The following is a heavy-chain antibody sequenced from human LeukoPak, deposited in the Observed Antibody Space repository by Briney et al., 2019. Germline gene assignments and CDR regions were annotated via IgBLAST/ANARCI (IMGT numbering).Heavy chain of an antibody. V-gene: IGHV3-7*02. CDR1: GFTFSSYW. D-gene: IGHD3-3*01. CDR2: IKEDGSEK. Sequence: TGGSLRLSCAASGFTFSSYWMSWVRQAPGKGLEWVANIKEDGSEKNYVDSVKGRFTTSRDNAKNSLYLQMNSLRAEDTAVYYCARVWYYDFWSGYSCLDYWGQGTLVTVSS. CDR3: ARVWYYDFWSGYSCLDY. J-gene: IGHJ4*02.